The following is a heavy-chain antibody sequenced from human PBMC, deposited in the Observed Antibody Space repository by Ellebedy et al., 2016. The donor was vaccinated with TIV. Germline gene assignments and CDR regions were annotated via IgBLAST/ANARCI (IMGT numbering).Heavy chain of an antibody. D-gene: IGHD2-21*02. CDR3: ARDCGGDCYEWGGYGMDV. Sequence: ASVKVSXXASGYTFTSYYMHWVRQAPGQGLEWMGIINPSGGSTSYAQKFQGRVTMTRDTSTSTVYMELSSLRSEDTAVYYCARDCGGDCYEWGGYGMDVWGQGTTVTVSS. CDR1: GYTFTSYY. J-gene: IGHJ6*02. CDR2: INPSGGST. V-gene: IGHV1-46*01.